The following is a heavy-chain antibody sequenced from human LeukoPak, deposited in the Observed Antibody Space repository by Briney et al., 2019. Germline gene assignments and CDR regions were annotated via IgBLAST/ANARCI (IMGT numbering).Heavy chain of an antibody. CDR3: ARSMTTVTTRFFDL. D-gene: IGHD4-17*01. V-gene: IGHV3-30*04. J-gene: IGHJ2*01. CDR1: GFTFSSYA. CDR2: ISYDGSNK. Sequence: GGSLRLSCAASGFTFSSYAMHWVRQAPGKGLEWVAVISYDGSNKYYADSVKGRFTISRDNSKNTLYLQMDSLRAEDTALYYCARSMTTVTTRFFDLWGRGTLVTVSS.